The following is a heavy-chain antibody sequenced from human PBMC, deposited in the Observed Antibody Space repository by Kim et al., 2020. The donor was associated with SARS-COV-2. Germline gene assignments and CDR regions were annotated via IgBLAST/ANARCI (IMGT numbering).Heavy chain of an antibody. CDR3: ARRARIYSSSWYYFDY. CDR2: IYPGDSDT. Sequence: GESLKISCKGSGYSFTSYWIGWVRQMPGKGLEWMGIIYPGDSDTRYSPSFQGQVTISADKSISTAYLQWSSLKASDTAMYYCARRARIYSSSWYYFDYWGQGTLVTVSS. CDR1: GYSFTSYW. V-gene: IGHV5-51*01. D-gene: IGHD6-13*01. J-gene: IGHJ4*02.